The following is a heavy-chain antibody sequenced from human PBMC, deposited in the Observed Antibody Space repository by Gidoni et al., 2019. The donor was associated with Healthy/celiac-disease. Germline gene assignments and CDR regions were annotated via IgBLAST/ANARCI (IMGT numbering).Heavy chain of an antibody. CDR2: INHSGST. D-gene: IGHD6-6*01. V-gene: IGHV4-34*01. Sequence: QVQLQQWGAGLLKPSETLSLTCAVYGWSFSGSYWSWIRQPPGKGLEWIGEINHSGSTNYNPSLKSRVTISVDTSKNQFSLKLSSVTAADTAVYYCARGRGYSSSSAGYYYYMDVWGKGTTVTVSS. CDR3: ARGRGYSSSSAGYYYYMDV. J-gene: IGHJ6*03. CDR1: GWSFSGSY.